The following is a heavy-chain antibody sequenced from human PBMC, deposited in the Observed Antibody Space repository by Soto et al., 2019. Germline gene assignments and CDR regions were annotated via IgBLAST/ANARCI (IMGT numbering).Heavy chain of an antibody. CDR2: IIPLFGTA. CDR1: GVTFSSET. D-gene: IGHD1-20*01. V-gene: IGHV1-69*01. Sequence: QVQLVQSGAEVKKPGSSVKVSCKASGVTFSSETISWVRQAPGQGLEWVGGIIPLFGTANYAQKFQGRVTISADDSTSTLYIGLSSLRSDDTAVYYCATDLVDNPESAFDSWGQGTLVTVSS. J-gene: IGHJ4*02. CDR3: ATDLVDNPESAFDS.